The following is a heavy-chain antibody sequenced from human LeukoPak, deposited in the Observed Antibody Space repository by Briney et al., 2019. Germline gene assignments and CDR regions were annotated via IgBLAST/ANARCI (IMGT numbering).Heavy chain of an antibody. CDR3: AKDRSYRLDV. CDR1: GFTFSSSA. D-gene: IGHD1-26*01. J-gene: IGHJ6*02. Sequence: GGSLRLSCAASGFTFSSSAMSWVRQAPGKGLEWVSAISNNGGYTYYADSVQGRFTISRDNSKSTLCLQMNSLRAEDTDVYYCAKDRSYRLDVWGQGTTVTVSS. CDR2: ISNNGGYT. V-gene: IGHV3-23*01.